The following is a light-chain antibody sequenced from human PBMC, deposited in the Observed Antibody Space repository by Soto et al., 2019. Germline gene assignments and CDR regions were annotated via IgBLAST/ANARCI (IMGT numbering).Light chain of an antibody. V-gene: IGLV1-40*01. CDR2: GNS. Sequence: QTVLTQPPSISGAPGQRVTISFTGGSSNFGAVYDVHWYQQYPGKAPKLLSYGNSNRPSGVPDRFSGSKSGTSASLAISGLQAEDEADYYCQSYDSSLSGYVFGTGTKVTVL. CDR1: SSNFGAVYD. J-gene: IGLJ1*01. CDR3: QSYDSSLSGYV.